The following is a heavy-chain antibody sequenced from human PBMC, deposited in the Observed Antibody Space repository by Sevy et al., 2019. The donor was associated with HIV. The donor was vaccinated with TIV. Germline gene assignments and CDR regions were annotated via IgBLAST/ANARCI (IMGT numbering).Heavy chain of an antibody. CDR1: GGSISSYY. Sequence: SENLSLTCTVSGGSISSYYWSWIRQPPGKGLEWIGYIYYSGSTNYNPSLKSRVTISVDTSKNQFSLKLSSVTAADTAVYYCARHGPVAGGNYWGQGTLVTVSS. CDR3: ARHGPVAGGNY. CDR2: IYYSGST. J-gene: IGHJ4*02. V-gene: IGHV4-59*08. D-gene: IGHD6-19*01.